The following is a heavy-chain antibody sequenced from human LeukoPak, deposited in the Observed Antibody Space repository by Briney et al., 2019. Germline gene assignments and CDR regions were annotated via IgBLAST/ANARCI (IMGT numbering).Heavy chain of an antibody. CDR1: GFTFSSYA. Sequence: PGGSLRLSCAASGFTFSSYAITWVHQAPGKGLDWVSAISSGGGTTYYADSVKGRFTISRDNSKNTVFLQMNSLRAEDTAVYYCAPLPNGGMDVWGQGTTVTVSS. CDR3: APLPNGGMDV. D-gene: IGHD2-8*01. J-gene: IGHJ6*02. CDR2: ISSGGGTT. V-gene: IGHV3-23*01.